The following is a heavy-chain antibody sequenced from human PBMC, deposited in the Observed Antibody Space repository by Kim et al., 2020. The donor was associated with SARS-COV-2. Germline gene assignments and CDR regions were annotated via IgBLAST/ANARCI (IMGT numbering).Heavy chain of an antibody. CDR2: IYYSGST. J-gene: IGHJ3*02. CDR1: GGSISSGGYY. CDR3: ARDHGYGDYEAHETFDI. Sequence: SETLSLTCTVSGGSISSGGYYWSWIRQHPGKGLEWIGYIYYSGSTYYNPSLKSRVTISVDTSKNQFSLKLSSVTAADTAVYYCARDHGYGDYEAHETFDIWGQGTMVTVSS. V-gene: IGHV4-31*03. D-gene: IGHD4-17*01.